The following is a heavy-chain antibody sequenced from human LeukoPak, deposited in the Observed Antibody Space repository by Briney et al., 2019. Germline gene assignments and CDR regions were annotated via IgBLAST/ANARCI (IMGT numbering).Heavy chain of an antibody. CDR3: ARGRQYSTGWYYLDY. V-gene: IGHV3-53*01. CDR1: GFTVSSNY. Sequence: GGSLRLSCAASGFTVSSNYMSWVRQAPGKGLEWVSFINSGGSTYYADSVKGRFSISRDNSKNTLYLQMNCLRAEDTAVYYCARGRQYSTGWYYLDYWGQGTLVTVSS. J-gene: IGHJ4*02. CDR2: INSGGST. D-gene: IGHD6-19*01.